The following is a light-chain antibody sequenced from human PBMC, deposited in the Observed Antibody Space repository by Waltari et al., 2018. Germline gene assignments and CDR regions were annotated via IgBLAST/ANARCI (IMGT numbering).Light chain of an antibody. Sequence: SYELTQPPSVSVSPGQTASITCSGEKVGDKFACWYQQKPGQSPVLVIYQDSKRPSGIPERFSGSNSGNTATLTSRGTQAMDEADFYCQASDSSTVEFGGGTKLTVL. CDR3: QASDSSTVE. J-gene: IGLJ2*01. CDR2: QDS. V-gene: IGLV3-1*01. CDR1: KVGDKF.